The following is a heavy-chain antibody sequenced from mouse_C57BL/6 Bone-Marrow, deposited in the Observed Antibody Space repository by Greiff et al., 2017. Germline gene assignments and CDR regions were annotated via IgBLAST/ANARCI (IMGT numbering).Heavy chain of an antibody. Sequence: VQLKESGPVLVKPGASVKMSCKASGYTFTDYYMNWVKQSHGKSLEWIGVINPYNGGTSYNQKFKGKATLTVDKSSSTAYMELNSLTSEDSAVYYCGYYGSADYWGQGTTLTVSS. D-gene: IGHD1-1*01. CDR1: GYTFTDYY. J-gene: IGHJ2*01. CDR3: GYYGSADY. V-gene: IGHV1-19*01. CDR2: INPYNGGT.